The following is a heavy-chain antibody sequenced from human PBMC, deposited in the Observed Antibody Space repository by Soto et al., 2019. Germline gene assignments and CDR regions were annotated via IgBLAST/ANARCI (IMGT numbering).Heavy chain of an antibody. Sequence: QVQLVQSGAEVKKPGSSVKVSCKASGGTFSSYAISWVRQAPGQGLEWMGGIIPIFGTANYAQKFQGRVTITADESTSKAYMELSSLRSEDAAVYYCASRGCSGYDYVDYYGMDVWGQGTTVTVSS. CDR2: IIPIFGTA. CDR3: ASRGCSGYDYVDYYGMDV. CDR1: GGTFSSYA. D-gene: IGHD5-12*01. J-gene: IGHJ6*02. V-gene: IGHV1-69*12.